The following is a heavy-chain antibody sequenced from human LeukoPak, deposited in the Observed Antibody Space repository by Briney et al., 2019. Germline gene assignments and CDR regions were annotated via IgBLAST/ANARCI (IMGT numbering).Heavy chain of an antibody. J-gene: IGHJ5*02. CDR1: GFTFTSSA. CDR2: IVVGSGNT. Sequence: GASVKVSCKASGFTFTSSAMQGVRQARGQRLEWIGWIVVGSGNTNYAQKFQERVTITRDMSPSTTYLELSSLRSEDTAVYYCGADLTMVRRVPRWFVPWGQGTLVTVSS. CDR3: GADLTMVRRVPRWFVP. V-gene: IGHV1-58*02. D-gene: IGHD3-10*01.